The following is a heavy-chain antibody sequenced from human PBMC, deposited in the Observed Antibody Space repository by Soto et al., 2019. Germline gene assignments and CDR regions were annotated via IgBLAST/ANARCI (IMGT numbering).Heavy chain of an antibody. Sequence: GGSLRLSCAASGFTFSSYAMSFVRHAPGEGLEWVSAISGSGGSTYYADSVKGRFTISRDNSKNTLYLQMNSLRAEDTAVYYCAYHGDAVATDYFDYWGQGTLVTVSS. CDR2: ISGSGGST. J-gene: IGHJ4*02. CDR3: AYHGDAVATDYFDY. D-gene: IGHD5-12*01. CDR1: GFTFSSYA. V-gene: IGHV3-23*01.